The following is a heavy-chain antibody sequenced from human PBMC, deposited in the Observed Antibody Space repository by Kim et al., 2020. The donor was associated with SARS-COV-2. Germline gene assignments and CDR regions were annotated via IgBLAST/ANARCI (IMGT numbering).Heavy chain of an antibody. J-gene: IGHJ4*02. CDR1: GFIFSSYG. Sequence: GGSLRLSCAASGFIFSSYGMSWVRQAPGKGLDWVPALTDSGGTTHYADSVKGRFTISRDNPNNILYLQMSSLRVEDTAVYYCAKHWGSGTYYNFLDYWGQGTLVTVSS. V-gene: IGHV3-23*01. D-gene: IGHD3-10*01. CDR2: LTDSGGTT. CDR3: AKHWGSGTYYNFLDY.